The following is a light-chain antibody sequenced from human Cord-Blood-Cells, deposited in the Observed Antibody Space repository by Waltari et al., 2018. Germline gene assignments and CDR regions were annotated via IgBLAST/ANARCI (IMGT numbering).Light chain of an antibody. CDR1: QSISSW. Sequence: DIQLPKSPSTLPASVGERATTTSRPSQSISSWLAWYQQKPGKAPKLLIYKASSLESGVPARFSGSGSGTEFTLTISSLQPDDFATYYCQQYNSYPYTFGQGTKLEIK. CDR3: QQYNSYPYT. CDR2: KAS. J-gene: IGKJ2*01. V-gene: IGKV1-5*03.